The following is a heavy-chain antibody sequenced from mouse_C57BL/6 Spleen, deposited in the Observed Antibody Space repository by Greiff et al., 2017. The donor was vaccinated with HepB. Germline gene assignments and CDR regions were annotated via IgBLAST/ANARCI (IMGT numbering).Heavy chain of an antibody. CDR2: IYPGDGDT. CDR3: ARRDSSGYRYAMDY. J-gene: IGHJ4*01. Sequence: VQLQQSGPELVKPGASVKISCKASGYAFSSSWMNWVKQRPGKGLEWIGRIYPGDGDTNYNGKFKGKATLTADKSSSTAYMQLSSLTSEDSAVDFCARRDSSGYRYAMDYWGQGTSVTVSS. D-gene: IGHD3-2*02. V-gene: IGHV1-82*01. CDR1: GYAFSSSW.